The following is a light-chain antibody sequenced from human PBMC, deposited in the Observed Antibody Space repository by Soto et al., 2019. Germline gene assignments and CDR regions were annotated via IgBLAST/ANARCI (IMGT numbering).Light chain of an antibody. CDR3: QQYGSSTLT. V-gene: IGKV3-20*01. CDR1: QSVSSSY. Sequence: EIVLTQSPGTLSLSPGERATLSCRASQSVSSSYLAWYQHKPGQAPRLLIYGASSRATGITDRFIGSGSGTDCTVTISSREFEDFAVYYFQQYGSSTLTFVGGMKVLIK. CDR2: GAS. J-gene: IGKJ4*01.